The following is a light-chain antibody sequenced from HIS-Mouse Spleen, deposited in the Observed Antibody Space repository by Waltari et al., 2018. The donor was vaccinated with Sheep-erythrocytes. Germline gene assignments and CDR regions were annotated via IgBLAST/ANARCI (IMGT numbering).Light chain of an antibody. CDR1: RSDVGGYNY. Sequence: QSALTQPRSVSGSPGQSVTISCPGTRSDVGGYNYVSWYQQNPGKAPKLMIYDVSKRPSGVPDRFSGSKSGNTASLTISGLQAEDEADYYCCSYAGSYTLVFGGGTKLTVL. V-gene: IGLV2-11*01. CDR2: DVS. J-gene: IGLJ3*02. CDR3: CSYAGSYTLV.